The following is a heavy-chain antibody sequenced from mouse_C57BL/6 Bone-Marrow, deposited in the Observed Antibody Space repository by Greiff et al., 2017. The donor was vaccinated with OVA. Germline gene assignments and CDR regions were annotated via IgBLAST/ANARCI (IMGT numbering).Heavy chain of an antibody. J-gene: IGHJ2*01. CDR2: IYPGSGST. Sequence: QVQLQQSGAELVKPGASVKMSCKASGYTFTSYWITWVKQRPGQGLEWIGDIYPGSGSTNYNEKFKSKATLTVDKSSSTAYLQLSSLTSEDSAVYYCARGVLRPCDYWGQGTTLTVSA. CDR3: ARGVLRPCDY. D-gene: IGHD1-2*01. CDR1: GYTFTSYW. V-gene: IGHV1-55*01.